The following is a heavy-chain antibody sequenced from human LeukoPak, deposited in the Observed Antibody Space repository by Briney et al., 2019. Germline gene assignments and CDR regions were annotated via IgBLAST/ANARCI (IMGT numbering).Heavy chain of an antibody. Sequence: GGSLRLSCAASGFTFSSYGMHWVRQAPGKGLEWVAFIRYDGSNKYYADSVKGRFTISRDNSKNTLSLQMNSLRAEDTAVYYCAKGYGSGIRSDYWGQGTLVTVSS. J-gene: IGHJ4*02. V-gene: IGHV3-30*02. CDR3: AKGYGSGIRSDY. CDR1: GFTFSSYG. CDR2: IRYDGSNK. D-gene: IGHD6-25*01.